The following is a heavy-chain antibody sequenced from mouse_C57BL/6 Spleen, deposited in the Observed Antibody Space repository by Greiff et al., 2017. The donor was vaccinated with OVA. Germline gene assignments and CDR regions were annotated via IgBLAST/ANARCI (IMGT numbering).Heavy chain of an antibody. CDR1: GFTFSSYA. CDR2: ISDGGSYT. J-gene: IGHJ4*01. D-gene: IGHD1-1*01. V-gene: IGHV5-4*01. Sequence: EVMLVESGGGLVKPGGSLKLSCAASGFTFSSYAMSWVRQTPEQRLEWVATISDGGSYTYYPDNVKGRFTISRDNAKNNLYLQMSHLKSEDTAMYYCARDRYYGTPYYAMDYWGQGTSVTVSA. CDR3: ARDRYYGTPYYAMDY.